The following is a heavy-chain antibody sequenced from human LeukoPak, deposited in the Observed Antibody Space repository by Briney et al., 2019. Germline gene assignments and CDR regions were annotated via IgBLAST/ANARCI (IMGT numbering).Heavy chain of an antibody. Sequence: PGGSLRLSCAASGFTFSSYWMSWVRQAPGKGLEWVANIKQDGSEKNYVDSVKGRFSISRDNAKNSLDLQMNSLRAEDTAVYYCARGCSSISCSGWFDPWGQGTLVTVSS. CDR3: ARGCSSISCSGWFDP. D-gene: IGHD2-2*01. CDR2: IKQDGSEK. CDR1: GFTFSSYW. J-gene: IGHJ5*02. V-gene: IGHV3-7*01.